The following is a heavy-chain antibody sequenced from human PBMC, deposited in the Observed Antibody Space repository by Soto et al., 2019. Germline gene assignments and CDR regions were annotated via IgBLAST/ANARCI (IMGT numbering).Heavy chain of an antibody. CDR2: INPYNGNT. CDR1: GYTFTSYG. Sequence: QVQLVQSGAEVKKPGASVKVSCKASGYTFTSYGISWVRQAPGQGLEWMGWINPYNGNTNYAQKLQGRVTMTTDTSTNTAYMEPRSLRSDDPAVDYCSRDWFGIQYWGQGTLVTVSS. CDR3: SRDWFGIQY. J-gene: IGHJ4*02. V-gene: IGHV1-18*01. D-gene: IGHD3-16*01.